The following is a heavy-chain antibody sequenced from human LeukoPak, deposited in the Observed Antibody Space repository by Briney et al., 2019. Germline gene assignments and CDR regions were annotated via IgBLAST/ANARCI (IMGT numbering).Heavy chain of an antibody. Sequence: GGSLRLSCAASGFTFSSYWMHWVRQAPGKGLVWVSRINGDGRSTTYADSAKGRFTISRDNAKNTLYLQMNSLRAEDTAVYYCARSPDFWSGYYPFDYWGQGTLVTVSS. J-gene: IGHJ4*02. CDR3: ARSPDFWSGYYPFDY. V-gene: IGHV3-74*01. D-gene: IGHD3-3*01. CDR1: GFTFSSYW. CDR2: INGDGRST.